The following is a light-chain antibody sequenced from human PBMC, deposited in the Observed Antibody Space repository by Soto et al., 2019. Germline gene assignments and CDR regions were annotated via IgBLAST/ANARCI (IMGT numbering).Light chain of an antibody. CDR1: SSDVGGYNY. Sequence: QSVLTQPPSASGSPGQSVTISCTGTSSDVGGYNYVSWYQQHPGKAPKLMIYEVSKRPSGVPDRFSGSKSGNTASLTVSWLQAEDEADYYCSSYAGSKHVFGTGTKVTV. V-gene: IGLV2-8*01. J-gene: IGLJ1*01. CDR2: EVS. CDR3: SSYAGSKHV.